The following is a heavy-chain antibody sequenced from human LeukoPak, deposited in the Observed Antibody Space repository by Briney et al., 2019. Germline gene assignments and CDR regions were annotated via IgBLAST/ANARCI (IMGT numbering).Heavy chain of an antibody. CDR1: GGSISSGGYY. Sequence: SETLSLTCTVSGGSISSGGYYWSWIRQPPGKGLEWIGYIYHSGSTYYNPSLKSRVTISVDRSKNQFSLKLSSVTAADTAVYYCARDHGSSNWYYYWGQGTLVPVSS. CDR2: IYHSGST. D-gene: IGHD6-13*01. V-gene: IGHV4-30-2*01. CDR3: ARDHGSSNWYYY. J-gene: IGHJ4*02.